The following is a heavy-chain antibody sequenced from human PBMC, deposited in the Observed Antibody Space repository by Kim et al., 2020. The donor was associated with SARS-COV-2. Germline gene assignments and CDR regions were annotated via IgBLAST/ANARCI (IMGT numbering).Heavy chain of an antibody. CDR2: ISDSGGNV. J-gene: IGHJ4*02. Sequence: GGSLRLSCKASGFKFSGYAMSWVRQAPGKGLEWLSGISDSGGNVYYTDAVRGRFTISRDNSDNTLYLEIDSLRVEDTAVYYCAKDQRAGRLKSVFDCWGQGIHVVVSS. V-gene: IGHV3-23*01. CDR1: GFKFSGYA. CDR3: AKDQRAGRLKSVFDC. D-gene: IGHD3-16*01.